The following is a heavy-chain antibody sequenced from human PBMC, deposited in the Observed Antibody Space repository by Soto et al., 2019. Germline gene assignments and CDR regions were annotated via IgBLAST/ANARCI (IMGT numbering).Heavy chain of an antibody. D-gene: IGHD6-13*01. CDR1: GYTFTSYG. CDR3: ARDGYSSSWYAFDI. J-gene: IGHJ3*02. CDR2: ISAYNGNT. Sequence: ASVKVSCKASGYTFTSYGISWVRQAPGQGLEWMGWISAYNGNTNYAQKLQGRVTMTTDTSTSTAYMELRSLRSDATAVYYCARDGYSSSWYAFDIWGQGTMVTVSS. V-gene: IGHV1-18*01.